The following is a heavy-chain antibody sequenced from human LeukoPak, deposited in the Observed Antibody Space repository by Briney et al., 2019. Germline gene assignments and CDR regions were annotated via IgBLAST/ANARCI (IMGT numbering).Heavy chain of an antibody. V-gene: IGHV1-3*01. CDR2: INAGNGNT. CDR3: ARGLPQYYYDSSGYYVDAFDI. J-gene: IGHJ3*02. Sequence: ASVKVSCKASGYTFTSYAMHWVRQAPGQRLEWMGWINAGNGNTKYSQKFQGRVTITRDTSASTAYMELSSLRSEDTAVYYCARGLPQYYYDSSGYYVDAFDIWGQGTMVTVSS. D-gene: IGHD3-22*01. CDR1: GYTFTSYA.